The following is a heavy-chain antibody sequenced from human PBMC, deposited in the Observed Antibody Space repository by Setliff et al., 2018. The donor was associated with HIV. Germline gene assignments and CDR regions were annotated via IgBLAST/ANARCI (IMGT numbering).Heavy chain of an antibody. V-gene: IGHV1-8*03. J-gene: IGHJ3*02. CDR2: MNTNTGGT. D-gene: IGHD4-4*01. CDR3: AMSMTTYPVSRAFDI. CDR1: GYSFTNYD. Sequence: ASVKVSCKASGYSFTNYDINWVRQATGQGLEWMGWMNTNTGGTNYAQKFQGRVTITADESTSTAYMELSSLRSEDTAVYYCAMSMTTYPVSRAFDIWGQGTMVTVSS.